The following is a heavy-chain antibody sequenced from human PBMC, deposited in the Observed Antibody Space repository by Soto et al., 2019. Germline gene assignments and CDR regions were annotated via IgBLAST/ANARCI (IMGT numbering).Heavy chain of an antibody. CDR3: ARDGSGFHEY. CDR2: ISGFNWNT. CDR1: GYTFASYG. V-gene: IGHV1-18*01. Sequence: QVQMGQSGAEVKKPGASVKFSCKASGYTFASYGVGCVRQAPGQGLEWMGWISGFNWNTNYSPNLQGRVTMTRDISTSTAYMELRNLRSVNKSVYYCARDGSGFHEYWGQGTLVTVSS. D-gene: IGHD3-10*01. J-gene: IGHJ4*02.